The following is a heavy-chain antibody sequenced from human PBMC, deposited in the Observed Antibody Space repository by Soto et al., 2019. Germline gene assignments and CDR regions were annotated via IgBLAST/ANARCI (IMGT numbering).Heavy chain of an antibody. V-gene: IGHV4-59*08. CDR1: GGSISSYY. Sequence: SETLSLTCTVSGGSISSYYWSWIRQPPGKGLEWIGYIYYSGSTNYNPSLKSRVTISVDTSKNQFSLKLSSVTAADTAVYYCARRVPANTYYYGSGGFFDYWGRGTLVTVSA. CDR3: ARRVPANTYYYGSGGFFDY. CDR2: IYYSGST. D-gene: IGHD3-10*01. J-gene: IGHJ4*02.